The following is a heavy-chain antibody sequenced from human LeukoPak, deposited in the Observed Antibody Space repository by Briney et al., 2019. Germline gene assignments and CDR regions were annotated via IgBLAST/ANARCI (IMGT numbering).Heavy chain of an antibody. V-gene: IGHV4-34*01. CDR1: GGSFSSYS. CDR2: INFTGNTETGTT. J-gene: IGHJ4*02. Sequence: PSETLSLTCAVSGGSFSSYSWNWIRQLPGASLEWIAEINFTGNTETGTTSYSQSLKSRVTISADTSTNQLSLHLRSATVADTGVYFCARGFSGFWEFDFWGQGTLVTVSS. D-gene: IGHD3-3*01. CDR3: ARGFSGFWEFDF.